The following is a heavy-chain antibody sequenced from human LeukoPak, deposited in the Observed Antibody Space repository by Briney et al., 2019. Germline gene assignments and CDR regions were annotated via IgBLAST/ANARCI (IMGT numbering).Heavy chain of an antibody. CDR1: GGSFSSYG. D-gene: IGHD3-3*01. Sequence: SVKVSCKASGGSFSSYGISWVRQAPGQGLEWMGGVLPIFGITNYAQRFQGRVTITADESRSTAYMELSSLTSDDTAVYYCARDLLPMTKAGVVNDWGQGSLVIVSA. V-gene: IGHV1-69*13. CDR2: VLPIFGIT. CDR3: ARDLLPMTKAGVVND. J-gene: IGHJ4*02.